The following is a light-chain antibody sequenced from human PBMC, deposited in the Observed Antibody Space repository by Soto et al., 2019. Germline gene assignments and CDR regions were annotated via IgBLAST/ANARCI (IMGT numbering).Light chain of an antibody. CDR2: GNS. J-gene: IGLJ2*01. CDR1: SSNIGAGYD. CDR3: QSYDSSLAVV. Sequence: QSVLTQPPSVFGAPGRRVTTPCMGTSSNIGAGYDVHWYQQLPRTAPKLLIYGNSNRPSGVPDRFSGSQSGTSASLAITGLQAEDEADYYCQSYDSSLAVVFGGGTKVTVL. V-gene: IGLV1-40*01.